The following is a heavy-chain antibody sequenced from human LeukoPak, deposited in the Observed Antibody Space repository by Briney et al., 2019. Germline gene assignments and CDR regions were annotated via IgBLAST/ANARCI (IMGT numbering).Heavy chain of an antibody. J-gene: IGHJ4*02. Sequence: GGSLRLSCAASEFTFRNYWMHWVRQAPGKGLVWVSRINGDGSDISYADSVKGRFTISRDNAKNTLSLQMNSLTDDDTALYYCTGGFGHNWSPFENWGQGTLVTVSS. CDR1: EFTFRNYW. CDR3: TGGFGHNWSPFEN. CDR2: INGDGSDI. V-gene: IGHV3-74*01. D-gene: IGHD1-1*01.